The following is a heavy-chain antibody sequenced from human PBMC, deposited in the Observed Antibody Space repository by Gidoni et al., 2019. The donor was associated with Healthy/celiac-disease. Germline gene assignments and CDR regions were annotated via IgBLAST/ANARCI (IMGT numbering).Heavy chain of an antibody. J-gene: IGHJ5*02. CDR2: MNPNSGNT. Sequence: QVQLVQSGAEVKKPGASVQVSCKASGYTFTSYDINWVRQAPGHGREWMGWMNPNSGNTGYAQKFQGRVTMTRNTSISTAYMELSSLRSEDTAVYYCARGGLYDDSWFDPWGQGTLVTVSS. CDR1: GYTFTSYD. D-gene: IGHD3-22*01. V-gene: IGHV1-8*01. CDR3: ARGGLYDDSWFDP.